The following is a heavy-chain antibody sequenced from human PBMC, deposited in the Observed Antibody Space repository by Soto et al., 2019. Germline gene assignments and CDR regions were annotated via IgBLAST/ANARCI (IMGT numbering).Heavy chain of an antibody. V-gene: IGHV3-23*01. CDR3: AKDRHPDGIWTSDY. CDR2: ILQDTTT. CDR1: GCISSART. D-gene: IGHD3-9*01. Sequence: GDLPSSSAASGCISSARTIHVGRLLLGKGLEWVSAILQDTTTYYADSVRGRFTISRDNSNNMLFLQMSSLRPEDTAVYYCAKDRHPDGIWTSDYCGQGT. J-gene: IGHJ4*02.